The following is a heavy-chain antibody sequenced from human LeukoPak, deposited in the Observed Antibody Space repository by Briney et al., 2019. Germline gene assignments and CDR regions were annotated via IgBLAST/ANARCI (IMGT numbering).Heavy chain of an antibody. D-gene: IGHD3-22*01. V-gene: IGHV5-51*01. J-gene: IGHJ5*02. CDR2: IYPGDSDT. CDR1: GYSFTSYW. CDR3: ARRVVDSSGYYVQGSIVGNWFDP. Sequence: GESLKISCKGSGYSFTSYWIGWVRQMPGKGLEWMGIIYPGDSDTRYSPSFQGQVTISADKSISTAYLQWSSLKASDTAMYYCARRVVDSSGYYVQGSIVGNWFDPRGQGTLVTVSS.